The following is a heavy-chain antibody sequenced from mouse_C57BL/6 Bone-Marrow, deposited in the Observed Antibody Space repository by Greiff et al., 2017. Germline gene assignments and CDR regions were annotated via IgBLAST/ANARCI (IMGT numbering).Heavy chain of an antibody. D-gene: IGHD2-5*01. CDR3: ASPSYYSNWYFDV. Sequence: QVQLQQSGPELVKPGASVKISCKASGYSFTSYYIHWVKQRPGQGLEWIGWISPGSGNTKYNEKFKGKATLTADTSSNTAYLQLSSLTSEDSAVYYCASPSYYSNWYFDVWGTGTTVTVSS. CDR1: GYSFTSYY. V-gene: IGHV1-66*01. CDR2: ISPGSGNT. J-gene: IGHJ1*03.